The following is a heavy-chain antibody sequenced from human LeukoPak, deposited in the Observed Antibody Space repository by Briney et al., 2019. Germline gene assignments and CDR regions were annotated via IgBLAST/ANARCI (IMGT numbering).Heavy chain of an antibody. Sequence: GGSLRLSCAASGFTFSSYAMSWVRQAPGKGLEWVSAISGSGGSTYYADSVKGRFTVSRDNSRSTLYLQMNSLRPEDTAIYYCAREGYYGSGSPPSLYFDYWGQGTLVTVSS. J-gene: IGHJ4*02. D-gene: IGHD3-10*01. CDR2: ISGSGGST. CDR1: GFTFSSYA. V-gene: IGHV3-23*01. CDR3: AREGYYGSGSPPSLYFDY.